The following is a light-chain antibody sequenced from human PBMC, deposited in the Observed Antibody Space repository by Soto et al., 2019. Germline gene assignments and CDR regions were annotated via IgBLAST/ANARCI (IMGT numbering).Light chain of an antibody. CDR2: GNN. CDR1: SSNIGADYD. CDR3: QSYDSSLSGSV. Sequence: QSVLTQPPSVSGAPGQRVTISGTGSSSNIGADYDVHWYQQIPGTAPKFLIYGNNNRPSGVPDRFSGSKSGTSASLAITGLQAEDEADYYCQSYDSSLSGSVFGTGTKVTVL. J-gene: IGLJ1*01. V-gene: IGLV1-40*01.